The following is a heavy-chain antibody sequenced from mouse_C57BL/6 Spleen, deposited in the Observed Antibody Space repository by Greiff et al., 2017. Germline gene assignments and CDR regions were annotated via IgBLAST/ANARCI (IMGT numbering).Heavy chain of an antibody. J-gene: IGHJ1*03. V-gene: IGHV1-42*01. CDR2: INPSTGGT. Sequence: EVQLQQSGPELVKPGASVKISCKASGYSFTGYYMNWVKQSPEKSLEWIGEINPSTGGTTYNQKFKAKATLTVDKSSSTAYMQLKSLTSEDSAVYYCARVGYGSSNWYFDVWGTGTTVTVSS. CDR1: GYSFTGYY. D-gene: IGHD1-1*01. CDR3: ARVGYGSSNWYFDV.